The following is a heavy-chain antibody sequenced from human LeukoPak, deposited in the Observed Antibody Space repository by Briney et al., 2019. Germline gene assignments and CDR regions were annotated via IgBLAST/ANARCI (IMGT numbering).Heavy chain of an antibody. Sequence: SETLSLTCTVSGGSISSYYWSWIRQPPGKGLEWIGYIYYSGSTNYNPSLKSRVTISVDTSNNQFSLKLSSVIAADTAVYYCARGVDTAMVTSDWGQGTPVTVSS. D-gene: IGHD5-18*01. CDR3: ARGVDTAMVTSD. CDR1: GGSISSYY. V-gene: IGHV4-59*08. CDR2: IYYSGST. J-gene: IGHJ4*02.